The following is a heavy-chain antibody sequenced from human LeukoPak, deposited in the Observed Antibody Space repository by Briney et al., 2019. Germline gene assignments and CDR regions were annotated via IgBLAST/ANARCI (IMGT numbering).Heavy chain of an antibody. CDR1: GGTFSSYA. D-gene: IGHD1-26*01. Sequence: SVNVSCKASGGTFSSYAISWVRQAPGQGLEWMGGIIPIFGTANYAQKFQGRVTITADESTSTAYMELSSLRSEDTAVYYCARETGATKAADYWGQGTLVTVSS. V-gene: IGHV1-69*13. CDR2: IIPIFGTA. J-gene: IGHJ4*02. CDR3: ARETGATKAADY.